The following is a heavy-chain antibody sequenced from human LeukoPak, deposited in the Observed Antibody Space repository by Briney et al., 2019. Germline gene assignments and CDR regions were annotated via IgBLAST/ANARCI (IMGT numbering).Heavy chain of an antibody. Sequence: GGSLRLSCAASGFTFSDYYMSWIRQAPGKGLEWVSYISSSGSTIYYADSVKGRFTISRDNAKNSLYLQMNSLRAEDTAVYYCASDRADDFWSGYHHRELDYWGQGTLVTVSS. CDR3: ASDRADDFWSGYHHRELDY. D-gene: IGHD3-3*01. CDR2: ISSSGSTI. J-gene: IGHJ4*02. CDR1: GFTFSDYY. V-gene: IGHV3-11*01.